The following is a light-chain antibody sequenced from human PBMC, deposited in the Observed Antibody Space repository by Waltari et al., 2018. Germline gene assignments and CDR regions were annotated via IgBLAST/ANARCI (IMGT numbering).Light chain of an antibody. J-gene: IGLJ3*02. CDR1: SSDVGSYNY. CDR3: SSYTSSSTPWV. Sequence: QSALTQPASVSGSPGQSITVSCTGTSSDVGSYNYVSWYQQHPGKAPKLMIYEVSNRPSGVSNRFSGSKAGNTASLTNSGLQAEDEADYYCSSYTSSSTPWVFGGGTKVTVL. CDR2: EVS. V-gene: IGLV2-14*01.